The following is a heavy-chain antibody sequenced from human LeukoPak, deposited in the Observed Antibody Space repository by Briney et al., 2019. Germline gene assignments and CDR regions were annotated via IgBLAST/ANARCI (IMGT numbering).Heavy chain of an antibody. V-gene: IGHV1-24*01. CDR1: GYTLTELS. J-gene: IGHJ5*02. CDR3: ATVNCSSTSCYWIWFDP. Sequence: ASVKVSCKVSGYTLTELSMHWVRQAPGKGFEWMGGFDPEDGETIYAQKFQGRVTMTEDTSTDTAYMELSSLRSEDTAVYYCATVNCSSTSCYWIWFDPWGQGTLVTVSS. CDR2: FDPEDGET. D-gene: IGHD2-2*01.